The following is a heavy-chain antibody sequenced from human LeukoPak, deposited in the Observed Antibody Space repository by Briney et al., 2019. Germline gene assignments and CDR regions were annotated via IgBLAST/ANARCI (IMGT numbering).Heavy chain of an antibody. CDR2: IYPGDSDT. V-gene: IGHV5-51*01. CDR3: AIHSDRRTYMLDLFDI. Sequence: GESLQISCQGSGYSFTTYWIGWGRQLPGKGLEWMGIIYPGDSDTRYRPSFQGQVTISADRSISTAYLQWSSLKASDTARYYCAIHSDRRTYMLDLFDIWGQGTMVTVSS. CDR1: GYSFTTYW. D-gene: IGHD3-10*02. J-gene: IGHJ3*02.